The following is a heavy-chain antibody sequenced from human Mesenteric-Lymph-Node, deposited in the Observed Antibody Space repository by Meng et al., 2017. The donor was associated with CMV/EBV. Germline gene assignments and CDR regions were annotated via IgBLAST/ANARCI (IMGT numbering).Heavy chain of an antibody. J-gene: IGHJ4*02. V-gene: IGHV3-21*01. CDR1: GFPFSNYI. D-gene: IGHD2-2*01. Sequence: GESLKISCAASGFPFSNYIINWVRQPPGKGLEWVSSTSPSPTYMYYADSVKGRFTISRDNSKNTLYLQMNSLRAEDTAVYYCARDVWEDQLLPFDYWGQGTLVTVSS. CDR3: ARDVWEDQLLPFDY. CDR2: TSPSPTYM.